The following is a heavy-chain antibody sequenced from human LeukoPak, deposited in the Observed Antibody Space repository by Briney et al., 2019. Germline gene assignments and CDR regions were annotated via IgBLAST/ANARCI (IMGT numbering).Heavy chain of an antibody. CDR1: GGSVSSSSYC. Sequence: SETLSLTCSVSGGSVSSSSYCWAWIRQPPGKGLEWIGSIYYTDNTHYNPSLKNRVTISVDTSKNQFSLRLSSMTAADTALYFCARSHLSDYGDYKVYYGMDVWGQGTTVTVSS. V-gene: IGHV4-39*01. CDR3: ARSHLSDYGDYKVYYGMDV. D-gene: IGHD4-17*01. CDR2: IYYTDNT. J-gene: IGHJ6*02.